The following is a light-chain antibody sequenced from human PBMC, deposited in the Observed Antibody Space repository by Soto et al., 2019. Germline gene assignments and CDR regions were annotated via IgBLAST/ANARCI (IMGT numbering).Light chain of an antibody. CDR3: QQHGSSPPT. Sequence: EIVLTQSPGTLSLSPGERATLSCRASQSVSSSYLAWYQQKPGQAPRLLFYGASRRATGIPDRFSGSGSGTDFTLTTSRLEPVDFAVYYCQQHGSSPPTLGQGTKVEIK. CDR2: GAS. CDR1: QSVSSSY. J-gene: IGKJ1*01. V-gene: IGKV3-20*01.